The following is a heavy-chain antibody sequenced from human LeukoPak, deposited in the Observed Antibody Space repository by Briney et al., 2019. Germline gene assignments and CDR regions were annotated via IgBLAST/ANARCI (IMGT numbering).Heavy chain of an antibody. V-gene: IGHV4-39*01. CDR1: GGSISSSSYS. Sequence: SETLSLTCTVSGGSISSSSYSWGWIRQPPGKGLEWIGSIYYSGSTYYNPSLKSRVTISVDTSKNQFSLKLSSVTAADTAVYYCARRMYSSGWSPRIFDYWGQGTLVTVSS. CDR3: ARRMYSSGWSPRIFDY. J-gene: IGHJ4*02. D-gene: IGHD6-19*01. CDR2: IYYSGST.